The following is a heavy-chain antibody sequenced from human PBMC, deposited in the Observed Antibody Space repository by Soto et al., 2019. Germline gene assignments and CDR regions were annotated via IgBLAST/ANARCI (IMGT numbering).Heavy chain of an antibody. V-gene: IGHV3-21*01. D-gene: IGHD6-25*01. Sequence: GGSLRLSCAASGFTFSSYAMNWVRQAPGKGLEWVSSISSSSSYIYYADSVKGRFTISRDNAKNSLYPQMNSLRAEDTAVYYCARERLEDWYFDLWGRGTLVTVSS. CDR1: GFTFSSYA. J-gene: IGHJ2*01. CDR2: ISSSSSYI. CDR3: ARERLEDWYFDL.